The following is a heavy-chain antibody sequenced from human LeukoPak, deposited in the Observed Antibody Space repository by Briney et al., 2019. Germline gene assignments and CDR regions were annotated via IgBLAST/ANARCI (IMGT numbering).Heavy chain of an antibody. V-gene: IGHV1-2*02. CDR2: INPNSGGT. CDR3: ARGMYYYDRSGYHFDP. J-gene: IGHJ5*02. Sequence: ASVKVSCKASGYTFTGYYMCWVGQAPRHALEGMGWINPNSGGTNYAQKFHGRVTMTIDTSISTAYMELSRLRSDDKAVYYCARGMYYYDRSGYHFDPWGQGTLVTVSS. D-gene: IGHD3-22*01. CDR1: GYTFTGYY.